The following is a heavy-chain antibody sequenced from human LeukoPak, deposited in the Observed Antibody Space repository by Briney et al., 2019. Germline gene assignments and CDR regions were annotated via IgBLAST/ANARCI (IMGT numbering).Heavy chain of an antibody. D-gene: IGHD2-15*01. CDR3: ARAHLIVVVAATRWFDP. J-gene: IGHJ5*02. CDR2: INHSGST. CDR1: GGSFSGYY. V-gene: IGHV4-34*01. Sequence: KTSETLSLTCAVYGGSFSGYYWSWIRQPPGKGLEWIGEINHSGSTNYNPSPKSRVTISVDTSKNQFSLKLSSVTAADTAVYYCARAHLIVVVAATRWFDPWGQGTLVTVSS.